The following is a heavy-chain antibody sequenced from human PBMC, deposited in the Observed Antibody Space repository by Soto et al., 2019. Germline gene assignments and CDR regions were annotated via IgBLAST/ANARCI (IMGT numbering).Heavy chain of an antibody. V-gene: IGHV4-59*08. D-gene: IGHD1-26*01. CDR2: ISYTGST. Sequence: PSETLSLTCSVSGGSINSYYWGWIRQPPGKGLEWIGYISYTGSTDYSPSLKSRVTISVDTSKNQFSLKLSSVTAADTAVYYCATPRERYDAFDIWGQGTMVTVSS. J-gene: IGHJ3*02. CDR3: ATPRERYDAFDI. CDR1: GGSINSYY.